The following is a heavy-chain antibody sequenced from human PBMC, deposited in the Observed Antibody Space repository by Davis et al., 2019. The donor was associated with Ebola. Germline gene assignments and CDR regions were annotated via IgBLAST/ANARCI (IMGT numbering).Heavy chain of an antibody. D-gene: IGHD6-6*01. CDR1: VFTFSNYW. V-gene: IGHV3-74*01. J-gene: IGHJ2*01. Sequence: PGGSLGLSCAASVFTFSNYWMYWVRQAPGEGLMCVSRINSDGTFTTYADSVKGRFTITRDNAKNTLYLQMNSLRAEDTAVYYCARVLAARPWYFDLWGRGTLVTVSS. CDR2: INSDGTFT. CDR3: ARVLAARPWYFDL.